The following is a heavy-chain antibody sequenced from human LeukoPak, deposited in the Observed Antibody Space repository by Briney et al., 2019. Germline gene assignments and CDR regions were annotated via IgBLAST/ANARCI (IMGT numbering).Heavy chain of an antibody. CDR3: ARGRGPKQHLRFVY. CDR1: GGSFSGYY. V-gene: IGHV4-34*01. Sequence: SETLSLTCAVYGGSFSGYYWSWIRQPPGKGLEWIGEINHSGSTNYNPSLKSRVTISVDTSKNQFSLKLSSVTAADTAVYYCARGRGPKQHLRFVYWGQGTLVTVSS. CDR2: INHSGST. J-gene: IGHJ4*02.